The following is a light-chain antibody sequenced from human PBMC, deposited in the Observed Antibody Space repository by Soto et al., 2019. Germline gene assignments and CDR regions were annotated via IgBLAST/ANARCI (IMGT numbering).Light chain of an antibody. Sequence: QSVLTQPASVSGSPGQSITISCTGTRSDIGNYNRVSWYQQHPGKAPKFMIYAVADRPSGVPNRFSGSKSGNTASLTISGLQAEDEADYYCNAQTSANTYVFGTGTKVTVL. J-gene: IGLJ1*01. V-gene: IGLV2-14*01. CDR2: AVA. CDR3: NAQTSANTYV. CDR1: RSDIGNYNR.